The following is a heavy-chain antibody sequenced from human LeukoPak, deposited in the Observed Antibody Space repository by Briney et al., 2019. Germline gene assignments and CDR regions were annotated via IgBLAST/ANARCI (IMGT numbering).Heavy chain of an antibody. CDR3: AAGGGLTWFGGGTEFDY. Sequence: PGGSLRLSCAASGFTFSSYGMHWVRQAPGKGLEWVANIKQDGSEKYYVDSVKGRFTISRENAKNSLSLQMNSLKADDTAVYYCAAGGGLTWFGGGTEFDYWGQGTLVTVSS. CDR1: GFTFSSYG. V-gene: IGHV3-7*01. D-gene: IGHD3-10*01. J-gene: IGHJ4*02. CDR2: IKQDGSEK.